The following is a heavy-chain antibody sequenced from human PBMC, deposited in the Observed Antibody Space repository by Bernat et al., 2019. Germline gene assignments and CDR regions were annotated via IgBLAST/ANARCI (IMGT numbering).Heavy chain of an antibody. CDR1: GFTVSSNY. Sequence: EVQLVESGGGLVQPGGSLRLSCAASGFTVSSNYMSWVRQAPGKGLEWVSVIYSGGSTYYADSVKGRFTISRDNSKNTLYLQMNSLRAEDTAVYYCARESITMGRGATGREDYYYGMDVWGQGTTVTVSS. V-gene: IGHV3-66*01. CDR2: IYSGGST. CDR3: ARESITMGRGATGREDYYYGMDV. J-gene: IGHJ6*02. D-gene: IGHD3-10*01.